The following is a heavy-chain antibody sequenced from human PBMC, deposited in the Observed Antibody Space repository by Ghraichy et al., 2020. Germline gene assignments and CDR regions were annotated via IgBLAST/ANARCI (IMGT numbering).Heavy chain of an antibody. J-gene: IGHJ3*02. CDR2: YYYSGRT. D-gene: IGHD5-18*01. V-gene: IGHV4-59*01. Sequence: ETLSLTCTISGGSIGSNFWCWIRQPPGKGLEWIGHYYYSGRTDYSPSLRSRVTISVDTSKNQFSLKMTSVTAADTALYYCANLGNTYGNAFDIWGQGTMVTVSS. CDR1: GGSIGSNF. CDR3: ANLGNTYGNAFDI.